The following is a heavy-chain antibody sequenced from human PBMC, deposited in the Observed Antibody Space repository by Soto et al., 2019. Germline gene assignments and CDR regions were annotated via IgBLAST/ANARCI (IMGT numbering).Heavy chain of an antibody. CDR3: AGEGSYYDFWSGYYSGFDY. CDR2: INSDGSST. D-gene: IGHD3-3*01. J-gene: IGHJ4*02. Sequence: PGGSLRLSCAASGFTFSSYWMHWVRQAPGKGLVWVSRINSDGSSTSYADSVKGRFTISRDNAKNTLYLQMNSLRAEDTAVYYCAGEGSYYDFWSGYYSGFDYWGQGTLVTVSS. V-gene: IGHV3-74*01. CDR1: GFTFSSYW.